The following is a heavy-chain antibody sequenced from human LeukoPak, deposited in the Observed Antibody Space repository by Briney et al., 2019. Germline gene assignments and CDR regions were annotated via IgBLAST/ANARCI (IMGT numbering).Heavy chain of an antibody. Sequence: ASVKVSCKSSVYTFTIYGISWVRQAPGQGLEWMGWINAYNGNTNYAQNLQGRVTMTTDTSTSTAYMEVRSLRSDDTGVYYCARDWSYCSSPSCRNLNWFDPWGQGTLVTVSS. V-gene: IGHV1-18*01. CDR1: VYTFTIYG. J-gene: IGHJ5*02. CDR2: INAYNGNT. D-gene: IGHD2-2*01. CDR3: ARDWSYCSSPSCRNLNWFDP.